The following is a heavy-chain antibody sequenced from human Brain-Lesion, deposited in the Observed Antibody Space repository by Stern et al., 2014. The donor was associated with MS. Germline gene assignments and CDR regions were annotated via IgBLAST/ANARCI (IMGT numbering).Heavy chain of an antibody. Sequence: QVQLQESGPGLVKPSQTLSLTCTVSGGSISSGDNYWSWIRQPPGKGPEWIGYIHYSGGTYFNPSVKSRATISADTSKNQFSLKLNSMTAADTAVYYCARVPDYGDAFFDYWGQGILVTVSS. V-gene: IGHV4-30-4*01. CDR3: ARVPDYGDAFFDY. CDR1: GGSISSGDNY. CDR2: IHYSGGT. J-gene: IGHJ4*02. D-gene: IGHD4-17*01.